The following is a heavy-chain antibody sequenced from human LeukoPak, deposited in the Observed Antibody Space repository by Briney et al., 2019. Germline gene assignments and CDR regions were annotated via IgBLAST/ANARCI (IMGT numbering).Heavy chain of an antibody. J-gene: IGHJ4*02. D-gene: IGHD5-24*01. V-gene: IGHV4-59*01. CDR3: ARSEMGGYTFDH. Sequence: SRVTISVDRSKNQFSLKVSPVTAADTAVYYCARSEMGGYTFDHWGQGTLVTVSS.